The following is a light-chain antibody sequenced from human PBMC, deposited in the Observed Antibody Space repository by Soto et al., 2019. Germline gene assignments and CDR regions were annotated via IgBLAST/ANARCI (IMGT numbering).Light chain of an antibody. CDR3: QQYSSPPRT. CDR2: GAS. CDR1: QSVSSY. Sequence: EIVLTQSPGSLSLSPGERATLSCRASQSVSSYLAWYQQKPGQAPRLLIYGASSRATGFPDRFSGSESGTDFSLTISRLEPEDSAVYYCQQYSSPPRTFGQGTKVEIK. J-gene: IGKJ1*01. V-gene: IGKV3-20*01.